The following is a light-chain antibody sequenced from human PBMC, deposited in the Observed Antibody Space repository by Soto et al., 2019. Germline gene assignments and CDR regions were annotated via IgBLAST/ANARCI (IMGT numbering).Light chain of an antibody. CDR1: RDITNH. V-gene: IGKV1-27*01. CDR2: AAS. Sequence: DIQMTQSPSSLSASVGDRVTFTCRASRDITNHLAWYQQKPGKVPKLLIYAASTLQSGVPARFSGSGSGTDFTLTISSLQPEDVATYFCLTYNSGLWTFGQGTKVEIK. CDR3: LTYNSGLWT. J-gene: IGKJ1*01.